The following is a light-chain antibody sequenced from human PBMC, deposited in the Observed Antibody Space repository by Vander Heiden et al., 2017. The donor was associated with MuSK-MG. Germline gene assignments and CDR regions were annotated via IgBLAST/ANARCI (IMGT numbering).Light chain of an antibody. CDR2: EVK. J-gene: IGLJ2*01. CDR3: SSYSSSSTLVL. CDR1: SSDIGDYNY. V-gene: IGLV2-14*01. Sequence: QSALTQPASVSGSPGQSITLSCTGSSSDIGDYNYVSWYQHHPGKAPKLLIHEVKNRPSGVSDRFSASKSGNTASLTISGLQTEDEADYYCSSYSSSSTLVLFGGGTKLTVL.